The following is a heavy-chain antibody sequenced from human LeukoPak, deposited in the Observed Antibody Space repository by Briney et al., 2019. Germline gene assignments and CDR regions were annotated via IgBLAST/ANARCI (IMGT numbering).Heavy chain of an antibody. Sequence: GGSLRLSCAASGFTFRSYWMYWVRQAPGKGLVWVSRLNTDGGSTDYADSVKGRFTISRDNAKNTLFLQMNTLRAEDTAVYYCARGGSINWFHAFHLWGQGTMVTVSS. CDR3: ARGGSINWFHAFHL. D-gene: IGHD6-13*01. CDR2: LNTDGGST. CDR1: GFTFRSYW. V-gene: IGHV3-74*01. J-gene: IGHJ3*01.